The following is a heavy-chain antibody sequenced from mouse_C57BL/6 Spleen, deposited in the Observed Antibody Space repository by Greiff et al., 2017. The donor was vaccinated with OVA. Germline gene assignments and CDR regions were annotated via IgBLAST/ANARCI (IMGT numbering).Heavy chain of an antibody. J-gene: IGHJ3*01. D-gene: IGHD2-4*01. CDR1: GYTFTSYW. CDR2: IYPGNSDT. CDR3: TRDKRLRSEFAY. V-gene: IGHV1-5*01. Sequence: VQLKESGTVLARPGASVKMSCKTSGYTFTSYWMHWVKQRPGQGLEWIGAIYPGNSDTSYNQKFQGKAKLTAVTSASTAYMELSSLSNEDSAVYYCTRDKRLRSEFAYWGQGTLVTVSA.